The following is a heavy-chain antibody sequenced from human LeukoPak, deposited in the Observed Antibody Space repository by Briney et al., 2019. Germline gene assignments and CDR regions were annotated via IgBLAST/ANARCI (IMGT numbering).Heavy chain of an antibody. V-gene: IGHV3-23*01. D-gene: IGHD6-13*01. CDR3: AKRGIAAAASFDY. J-gene: IGHJ4*02. CDR2: ISGNGGYT. Sequence: GGSLRLSCAASGFTFSSYAMSWVRQALGKGLEWDSTISGNGGYTYYADSVKGRFTISRDNSKNTLYLQMNSLRADDTAVYYCAKRGIAAAASFDYWGQGTLVSVSS. CDR1: GFTFSSYA.